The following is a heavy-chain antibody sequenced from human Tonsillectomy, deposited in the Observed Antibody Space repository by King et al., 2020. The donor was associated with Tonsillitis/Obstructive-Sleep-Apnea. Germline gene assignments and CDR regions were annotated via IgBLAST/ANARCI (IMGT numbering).Heavy chain of an antibody. V-gene: IGHV4-39*01. CDR1: GDSISSSSYA. Sequence: QLQESGPGLVKPSETLSLTCSVSGDSISSSSYAWGWIRQPPGKGLEWIGSIYYGGTTYYNPSLKSRVSKSADTSKDQFSLKLSSVTAADTAVYYCARQWWQQSGSWVDPWGQGTLVTVSS. CDR2: IYYGGTT. D-gene: IGHD3-10*01. J-gene: IGHJ5*02. CDR3: ARQWWQQSGSWVDP.